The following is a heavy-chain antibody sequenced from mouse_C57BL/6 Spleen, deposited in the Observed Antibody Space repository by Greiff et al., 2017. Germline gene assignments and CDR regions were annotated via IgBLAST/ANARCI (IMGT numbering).Heavy chain of an antibody. D-gene: IGHD2-14*01. V-gene: IGHV1-69*01. Sequence: QVQLQQPGPELVTPGASVTMSCKASGYTFTSYWMHWVQQRPGQGLEWIGEIYPSDSYTNYNQQFKGKSTLTVAKSSSTAYMQLSSLTSEDAAGYYCARAYYRNGGLDYWGQGTLVTVSA. CDR1: GYTFTSYW. J-gene: IGHJ3*01. CDR2: IYPSDSYT. CDR3: ARAYYRNGGLDY.